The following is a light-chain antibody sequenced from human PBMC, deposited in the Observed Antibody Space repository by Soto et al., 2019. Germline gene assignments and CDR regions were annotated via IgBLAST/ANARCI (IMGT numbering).Light chain of an antibody. J-gene: IGLJ1*01. CDR1: SSDVGSYNL. V-gene: IGLV2-23*01. CDR3: CSYSGTNTFV. CDR2: EGN. Sequence: QSVLTQPASVSGSPGQSITISCTGTSSDVGSYNLVSWYQQHPGKAPKLMIYEGNKRPSGVSNRFSGSKSANTASLTISGLQTEVEADYYCCSYSGTNTFVFGTGTQLTVL.